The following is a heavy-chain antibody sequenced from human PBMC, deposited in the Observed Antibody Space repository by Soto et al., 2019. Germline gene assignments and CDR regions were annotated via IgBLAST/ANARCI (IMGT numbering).Heavy chain of an antibody. J-gene: IGHJ6*02. CDR3: AKVLGYWTCRGCCRNPYNYYLINV. D-gene: IGHD2-8*01. V-gene: IGHV3-30*18. CDR2: IAYDGINK. CDR1: AIHFSSYG. Sequence: GLFKRFPCSASAIHFSSYGLHWVRPDTGQGLEWVAVIAYDGINKYYADSVKGRFTISRDKPKNTLYLQMNSLRSEDTAVYYCAKVLGYWTCRGCCRNPYNYYLINVWVQ.